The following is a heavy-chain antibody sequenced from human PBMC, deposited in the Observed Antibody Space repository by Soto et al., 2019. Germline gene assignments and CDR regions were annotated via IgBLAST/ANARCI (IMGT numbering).Heavy chain of an antibody. V-gene: IGHV4-61*05. CDR3: ARRDRRETFDY. Sequence: SETLSLTCTVSGGSISSSSYYWGWIRQPPGKGLEWIGYIYYSGSTNYNPSLKSRVTISVDTSKNQFSLKLSSVTAADTAVYYCARRDRRETFDYWGQGTLVTVSS. D-gene: IGHD1-26*01. J-gene: IGHJ4*02. CDR1: GGSISSSSYY. CDR2: IYYSGST.